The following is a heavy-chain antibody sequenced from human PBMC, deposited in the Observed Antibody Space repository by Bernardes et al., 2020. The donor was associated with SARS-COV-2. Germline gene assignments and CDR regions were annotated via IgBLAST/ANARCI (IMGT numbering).Heavy chain of an antibody. Sequence: SETLSLTCTVSGGSITSSDWSWIRQPAGKGLQWVGRIFTSGITNYNPSLESRVTMSLDTSKNQFSLNLKSLIAADTAVYYCARENAGHSYGFDSWGQGTLVTVSS. J-gene: IGHJ4*02. V-gene: IGHV4-4*07. CDR3: ARENAGHSYGFDS. D-gene: IGHD5-18*01. CDR1: GGSITSSD. CDR2: IFTSGIT.